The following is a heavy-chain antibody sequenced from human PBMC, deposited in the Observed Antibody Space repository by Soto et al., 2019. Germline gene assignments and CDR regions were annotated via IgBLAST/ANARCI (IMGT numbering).Heavy chain of an antibody. V-gene: IGHV3-74*01. Sequence: EVQLVESGAGLVQPGGSLTLSCAASGFTFSNYWMHWVRQAPGKGLVWVSRINSDGSSTTYADSVTGRFTISRDNAKNTLYLEMNSLRAEDTAVYYCARRGAGFDILGQGTMVTVSS. D-gene: IGHD6-13*01. CDR3: ARRGAGFDI. J-gene: IGHJ3*02. CDR2: INSDGSST. CDR1: GFTFSNYW.